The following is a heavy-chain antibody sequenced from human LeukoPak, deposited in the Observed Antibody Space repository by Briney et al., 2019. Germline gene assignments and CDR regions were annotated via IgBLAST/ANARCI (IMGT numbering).Heavy chain of an antibody. CDR1: GGSISSYY. J-gene: IGHJ2*01. D-gene: IGHD4-17*01. CDR3: AGSNGDYVFDWYFDL. V-gene: IGHV4-4*07. Sequence: SPSETLSLTCTVSGGSISSYYWSWIRQPAGKGLEWIGRIYTSGSTNYNPSLKSRVTMSVDTSKNQFSLKLSSVTAADTAVYYCAGSNGDYVFDWYFDLWGRGTLVTVSS. CDR2: IYTSGST.